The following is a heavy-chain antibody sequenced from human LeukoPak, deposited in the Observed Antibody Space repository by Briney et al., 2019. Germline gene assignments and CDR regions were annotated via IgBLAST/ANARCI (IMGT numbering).Heavy chain of an antibody. Sequence: GGSLRLSCAASGFTFSNYAMTWVRQAPGKGLEWVSAISGGGHSTYYADSVEGRFTISRDNSKNTLYLQMNSLRADDTAVYYWAKTGGKILTEVNWFDHWGQGTLVTVPS. CDR2: ISGGGHST. CDR3: AKTGGKILTEVNWFDH. J-gene: IGHJ5*02. V-gene: IGHV3-23*01. CDR1: GFTFSNYA. D-gene: IGHD3-16*01.